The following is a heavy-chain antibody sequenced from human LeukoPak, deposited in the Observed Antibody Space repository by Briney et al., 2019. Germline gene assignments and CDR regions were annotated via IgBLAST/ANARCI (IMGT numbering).Heavy chain of an antibody. CDR3: ARAAIGKYDFWSGYPRWFDP. J-gene: IGHJ5*02. V-gene: IGHV4-39*07. Sequence: PSETLSLTCTVSGGSISSSSYYWGWIRQPPGKGLEWIGSIYYSGSTYYNPSLKSRVTISVDTSKNQFSLKLSSVTAADTAVYYCARAAIGKYDFWSGYPRWFDPWGQGTLVTVSS. D-gene: IGHD3-3*01. CDR1: GGSISSSSYY. CDR2: IYYSGST.